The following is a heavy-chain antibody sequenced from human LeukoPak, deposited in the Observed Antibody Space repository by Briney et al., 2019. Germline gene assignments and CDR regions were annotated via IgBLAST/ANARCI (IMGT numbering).Heavy chain of an antibody. V-gene: IGHV1-8*01. J-gene: IGHJ6*04. CDR1: GYTFTSYD. Sequence: ASVKVSCKASGYTFTSYDINWVRQATGQGLEWMGWMNPNSGNTGYAQKFRGRVTMTRNTSISTAYMELSSLRSEDTAVYYCARGLYSSSSVDVWGKGTTVTVSS. CDR2: MNPNSGNT. D-gene: IGHD6-6*01. CDR3: ARGLYSSSSVDV.